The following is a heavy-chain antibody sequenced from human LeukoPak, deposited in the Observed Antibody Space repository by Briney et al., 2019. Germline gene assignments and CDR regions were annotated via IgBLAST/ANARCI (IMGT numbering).Heavy chain of an antibody. Sequence: PGGSLRLSCAASGFTVSSNYMSWVRQAPGKGLEWVAVISYDGSNKYYADSVKGRFTISRDNSKNTLYLQMNSLRAEDTAVYYCAREFVAGYFDYWGQGTLVTVSS. V-gene: IGHV3-30-3*01. CDR1: GFTVSSNY. CDR3: AREFVAGYFDY. CDR2: ISYDGSNK. J-gene: IGHJ4*02. D-gene: IGHD2-15*01.